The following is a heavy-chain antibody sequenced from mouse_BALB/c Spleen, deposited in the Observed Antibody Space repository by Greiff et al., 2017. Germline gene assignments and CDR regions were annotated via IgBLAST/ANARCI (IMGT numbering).Heavy chain of an antibody. CDR1: GYTFTSYV. V-gene: IGHV1-14*01. CDR3: ARGAAGNYGRLSMDY. Sequence: VHVKQSGPELVKPGASVKMSCKASGYTFTSYVMHWVKQKPGQGLEWIGYINPYNDGTKYNEKFKGKATLTSDKSSSTAYMELSSLTSEDSAVYYCARGAAGNYGRLSMDYWGQGTSVTVSS. CDR2: INPYNDGT. J-gene: IGHJ4*01. D-gene: IGHD2-1*01.